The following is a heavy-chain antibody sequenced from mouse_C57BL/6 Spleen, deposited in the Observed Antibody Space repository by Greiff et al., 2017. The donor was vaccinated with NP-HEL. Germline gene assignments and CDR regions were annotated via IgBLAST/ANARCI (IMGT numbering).Heavy chain of an antibody. J-gene: IGHJ4*01. CDR2: IYPGSGST. D-gene: IGHD2-1*01. CDR1: GYTFTSYW. V-gene: IGHV1-55*01. CDR3: AREVYYGNYNYAMDY. Sequence: VQLQQPGAELVKPGASVKMSCKASGYTFTSYWITWVKQRPGQGLEWIGDIYPGSGSTNYNEKFKSKATLTVDTSSSTAYMQLSSLTSEDSAVYYCAREVYYGNYNYAMDYWGQGTSVTVSS.